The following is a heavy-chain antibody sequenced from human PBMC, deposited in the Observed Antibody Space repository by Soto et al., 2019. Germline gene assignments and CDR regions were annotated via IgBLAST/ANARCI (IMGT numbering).Heavy chain of an antibody. J-gene: IGHJ6*02. Sequence: ASVKVSCKASGYTLTCYYMHWVRQTPGQGLEWMGWINPNSGGTNYAQKFQGWVTMTRDTSISTAYMELSRLRSDDTAVYYCAREEGSTGYYYGMDVWGQGTTVTSP. D-gene: IGHD4-4*01. V-gene: IGHV1-2*04. CDR2: INPNSGGT. CDR3: AREEGSTGYYYGMDV. CDR1: GYTLTCYY.